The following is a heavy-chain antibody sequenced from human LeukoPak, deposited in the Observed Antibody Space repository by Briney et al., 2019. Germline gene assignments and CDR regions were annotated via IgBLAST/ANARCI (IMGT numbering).Heavy chain of an antibody. V-gene: IGHV3-7*01. CDR2: IKQDGSEK. CDR1: GFTFSSYW. D-gene: IGHD2-21*01. Sequence: GGSLRLSGTASGFTFSSYWMSWVRQAPGKGLERVANIKQDGSEKDYVDSVKGRFTISRDNAQNSLYLQMNSLRAEDTAVYYCARYCGGDCYGMDVWGQGTTVTVSS. J-gene: IGHJ6*02. CDR3: ARYCGGDCYGMDV.